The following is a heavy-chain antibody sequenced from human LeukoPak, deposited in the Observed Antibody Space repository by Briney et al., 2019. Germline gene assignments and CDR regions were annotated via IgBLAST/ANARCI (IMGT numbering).Heavy chain of an antibody. J-gene: IGHJ4*02. CDR1: GYSFTSYW. V-gene: IGHV5-51*01. CDR3: ARLWGRGYSCGLDFDY. D-gene: IGHD5-18*01. Sequence: GESLKISCKGSGYSFTSYWIGWVRQMPGKGLEWMGIIYPGDSDTRYSPSFQGQVTISADKSISTAYLQWSSLKASDTAMYYCARLWGRGYSCGLDFDYWGQGTLVTVSS. CDR2: IYPGDSDT.